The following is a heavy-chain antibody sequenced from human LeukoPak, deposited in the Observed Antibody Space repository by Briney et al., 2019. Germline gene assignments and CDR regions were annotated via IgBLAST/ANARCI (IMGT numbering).Heavy chain of an antibody. CDR1: GFTFSSYG. J-gene: IGHJ3*02. Sequence: PGRSLRLSCVASGFTFSSYGMHWVRQAPGKGMEWVAVIWYDGSNKYYADSVKGRFTISRDNSKNTLYLQMNSLRAEDTAVYYCARPGYCSGGSCYSGYDAFDIWGQGTMVTVSS. CDR3: ARPGYCSGGSCYSGYDAFDI. V-gene: IGHV3-33*01. CDR2: IWYDGSNK. D-gene: IGHD2-15*01.